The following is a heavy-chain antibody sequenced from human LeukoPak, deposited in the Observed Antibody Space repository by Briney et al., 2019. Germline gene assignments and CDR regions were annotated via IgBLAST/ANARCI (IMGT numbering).Heavy chain of an antibody. CDR3: AKDRDIVVVPAAIRPAFDI. V-gene: IGHV3-23*01. Sequence: TGGSLRLSCAASGFTFSSYAMSWVRQASGKGLEWVSAISGSGGSTYYADSVKGRFTISRDNSKNTLYLQMNSLRAEDTAVYYCAKDRDIVVVPAAIRPAFDIWGQGTMVTVSS. J-gene: IGHJ3*02. CDR2: ISGSGGST. CDR1: GFTFSSYA. D-gene: IGHD2-2*02.